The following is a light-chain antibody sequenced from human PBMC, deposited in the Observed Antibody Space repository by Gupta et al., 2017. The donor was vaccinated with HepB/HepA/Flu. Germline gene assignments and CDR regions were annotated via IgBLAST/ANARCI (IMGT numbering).Light chain of an antibody. V-gene: IGKV3-11*01. CDR1: QSVSSY. CDR3: QQRSNWPPFT. J-gene: IGKJ4*01. CDR2: DAS. Sequence: EIVLTQSPATLSLSPGERATLSCRASQSVSSYLAWYQQKPGQAPRLLIYDASNRATGIPARFSGSGYGTDFTLTISSREPEDFAVYYCQQRSNWPPFTFGGGTKVEI.